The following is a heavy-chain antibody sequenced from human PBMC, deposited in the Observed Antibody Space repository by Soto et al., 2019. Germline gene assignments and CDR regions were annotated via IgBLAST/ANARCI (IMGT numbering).Heavy chain of an antibody. CDR2: INSDGSST. CDR1: GFTFSSYW. CDR3: ASSGYGHYEIDY. Sequence: EVQLVESGGGLVQPGGSLRLSCAASGFTFSSYWMHWVRQAPGKGLVWVSRINSDGSSTSYADSVKVRFTISRDNAKNTLYLQMNSLRAEDTAVYYCASSGYGHYEIDYRGQGNLVTVSS. D-gene: IGHD4-17*01. V-gene: IGHV3-74*01. J-gene: IGHJ4*02.